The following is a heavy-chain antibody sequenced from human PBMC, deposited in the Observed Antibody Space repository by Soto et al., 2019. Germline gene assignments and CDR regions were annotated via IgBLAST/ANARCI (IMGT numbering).Heavy chain of an antibody. CDR1: GFTFSSYG. V-gene: IGHV3-33*01. Sequence: PGGSLRLSCAASGFTFSSYGMHWVRQAPGKGLEWVAVIWYDGSNKYYADSVKGRFTISRDNSKNTLYLQMNSLRAEDTAVYYCARAAEYNWSVESDFDYWGQGTLVTVSS. J-gene: IGHJ4*02. D-gene: IGHD1-20*01. CDR3: ARAAEYNWSVESDFDY. CDR2: IWYDGSNK.